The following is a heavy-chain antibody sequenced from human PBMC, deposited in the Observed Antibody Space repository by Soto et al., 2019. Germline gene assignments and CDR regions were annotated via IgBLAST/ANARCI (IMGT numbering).Heavy chain of an antibody. Sequence: QVQLVESGGGVVQPGRSLRLYCAASGFTFSSYAMHWVRQAPGKGLEWVAVISYDGSNKYYADSVKGRFTISRDNSKNTLYLQMNSLRAEDTAVYYCASVYYYDSSGYYYNYYGMDVWGQGTTVTVSS. J-gene: IGHJ6*02. D-gene: IGHD3-22*01. CDR2: ISYDGSNK. V-gene: IGHV3-30-3*01. CDR3: ASVYYYDSSGYYYNYYGMDV. CDR1: GFTFSSYA.